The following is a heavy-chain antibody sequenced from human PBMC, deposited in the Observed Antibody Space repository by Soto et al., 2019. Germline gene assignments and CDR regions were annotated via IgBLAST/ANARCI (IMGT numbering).Heavy chain of an antibody. Sequence: SETLSLTCTFSGFSLSSSVYYWVWIRPPPGKGLEWIGYIYYSGSTYYNPSLKSRVTISVDTSKNQFSLKLSSVTAADTAVYYCARVKGHASLYYYYYYMDVWGKGTTVTVSS. CDR2: IYYSGST. J-gene: IGHJ6*03. D-gene: IGHD2-2*01. CDR3: ARVKGHASLYYYYYYMDV. CDR1: GFSLSSSVYY. V-gene: IGHV4-61*08.